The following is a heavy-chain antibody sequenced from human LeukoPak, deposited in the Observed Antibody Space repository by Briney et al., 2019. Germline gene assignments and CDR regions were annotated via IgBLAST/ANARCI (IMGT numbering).Heavy chain of an antibody. CDR2: IRYDGSNK. J-gene: IGHJ6*03. Sequence: SGGSLRLSCAASGFTFSSYVMHWVRQAPGKGLEWVAFIRYDGSNKYYADSVRGRFTISRDNSKNTLYLHMNSLRAEDTAVYFCAKGSKAVLFTRDHYMDVWGKGTTVTISS. CDR1: GFTFSSYV. V-gene: IGHV3-30*02. D-gene: IGHD6-19*01. CDR3: AKGSKAVLFTRDHYMDV.